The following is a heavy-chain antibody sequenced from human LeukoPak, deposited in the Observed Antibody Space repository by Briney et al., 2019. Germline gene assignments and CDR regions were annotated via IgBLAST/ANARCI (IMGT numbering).Heavy chain of an antibody. CDR1: GFTFSSYA. CDR2: ISGSGGTT. CDR3: ANLLGLMASLDY. V-gene: IGHV3-23*01. D-gene: IGHD2-8*01. Sequence: GGSLRLSCAASGFTFSSYAMSWVRQAPGKGLEWVSAISGSGGTTYYAASVKGRFTIPRDNSKNTLYLQMNRLRAEDTAVYYCANLLGLMASLDYWGQGTLVTVSS. J-gene: IGHJ4*02.